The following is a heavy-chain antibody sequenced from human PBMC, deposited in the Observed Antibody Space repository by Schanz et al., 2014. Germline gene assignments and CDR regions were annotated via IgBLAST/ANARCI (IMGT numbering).Heavy chain of an antibody. CDR2: IGTSGGT. CDR1: GLIFSNYV. J-gene: IGHJ6*02. Sequence: VQLVESGGGVVQPGRSLKLSCAASGLIFSNYVMSWVRQAPGKGLEWVSTIGTSGGTNYAESVKGRLTISRDDAKKSMYLQMNNLRAEDTAVYYCLAPDYGMDVWGQGTTVTVSS. V-gene: IGHV3-21*01. CDR3: LAPDYGMDV.